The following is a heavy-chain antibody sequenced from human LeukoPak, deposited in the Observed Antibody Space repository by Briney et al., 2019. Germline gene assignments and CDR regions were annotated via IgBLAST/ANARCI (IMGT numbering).Heavy chain of an antibody. Sequence: PGGSLRLSCEASGFTFSSYETNWVRQAPGKGLEWVSYISSSGKTIYFADSTKGRFTVFRDNAKNSLYLQMNSLRAEDTAVYYCATTSIAAAVPGCFDYWGQGTLVTVFS. J-gene: IGHJ4*02. CDR3: ATTSIAAAVPGCFDY. CDR2: ISSSGKTI. D-gene: IGHD6-13*01. V-gene: IGHV3-48*03. CDR1: GFTFSSYE.